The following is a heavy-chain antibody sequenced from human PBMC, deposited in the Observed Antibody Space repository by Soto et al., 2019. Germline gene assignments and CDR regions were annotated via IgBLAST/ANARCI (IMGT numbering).Heavy chain of an antibody. CDR1: GGSISSGGYY. V-gene: IGHV4-31*03. CDR2: IYYSGST. D-gene: IGHD3-10*01. CDR3: VRESGDMVRGVIYFDY. J-gene: IGHJ4*02. Sequence: QVQLQESGPGLVKPSQTLSLTCTVSGGSISSGGYYWSWIRQHPGKGLEWIGYIYYSGSTYYIPSHKSRVTISIDTSKNQFSRRLSPVTAADMAVYYCVRESGDMVRGVIYFDYWGQGTLVTVSS.